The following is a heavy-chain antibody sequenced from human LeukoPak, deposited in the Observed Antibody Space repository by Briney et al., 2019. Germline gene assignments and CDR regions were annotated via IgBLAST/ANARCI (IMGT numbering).Heavy chain of an antibody. J-gene: IGHJ6*02. Sequence: PGGSLRLSRAASGFTFDDYAMHWVRQAPGKGLEWVSGISWNSGSIGYADSVKGRFTISRDNAKNSLYLQMNSLRAEDTALYYCARTLTYCGGDCYSVTYGMDVWGQGTTVTVSS. CDR3: ARTLTYCGGDCYSVTYGMDV. V-gene: IGHV3-9*01. CDR1: GFTFDDYA. D-gene: IGHD2-21*02. CDR2: ISWNSGSI.